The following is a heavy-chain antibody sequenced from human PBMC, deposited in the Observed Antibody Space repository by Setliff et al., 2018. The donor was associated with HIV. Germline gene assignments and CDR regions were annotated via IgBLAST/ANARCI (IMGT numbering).Heavy chain of an antibody. D-gene: IGHD6-19*01. CDR3: ASQPAYSTDWYPPGYFDH. Sequence: SETLSLTCTVSGGSISSYYWSWIRQSPGRGLEWIGYIYDSGISTHNPSLQSRLTISLDTSKNQFSLKLSSVTAADTAVYYCASQPAYSTDWYPPGYFDHWGQGTLVTVSS. CDR1: GGSISSYY. J-gene: IGHJ4*02. V-gene: IGHV4-59*08. CDR2: IYDSGIS.